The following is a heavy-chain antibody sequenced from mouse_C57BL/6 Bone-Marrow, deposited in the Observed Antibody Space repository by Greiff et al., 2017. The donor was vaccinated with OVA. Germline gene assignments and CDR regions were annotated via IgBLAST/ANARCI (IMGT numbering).Heavy chain of an antibody. CDR2: IYPGSGNT. J-gene: IGHJ3*01. CDR3: ARWEAWFAY. Sequence: QVQLKQSGAELVRPGASVKLSCKASGYTFTDYYINWVKQRPGQGLEWIARIYPGSGNTYYNEKFKGKATLTAEKSSSTAYMQLSSLTSDDSAVYFCARWEAWFAYWGQGTLVTVSA. D-gene: IGHD4-1*01. CDR1: GYTFTDYY. V-gene: IGHV1-76*01.